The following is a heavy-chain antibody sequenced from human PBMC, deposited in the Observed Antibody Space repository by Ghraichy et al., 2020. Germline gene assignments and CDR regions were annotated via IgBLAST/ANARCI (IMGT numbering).Heavy chain of an antibody. CDR2: IYHSGST. CDR1: GGSISSGGYS. CDR3: ARADWNPARGWFDP. D-gene: IGHD1-1*01. J-gene: IGHJ5*02. Sequence: SETLSLTCAVSGGSISSGGYSWSWIRQPPGKGLEWIGYIYHSGSTYYNPSLKSRVTISVDRSKNQFSLKLSSVTAADTAVYYCARADWNPARGWFDPWGQGTLVTVSS. V-gene: IGHV4-30-2*01.